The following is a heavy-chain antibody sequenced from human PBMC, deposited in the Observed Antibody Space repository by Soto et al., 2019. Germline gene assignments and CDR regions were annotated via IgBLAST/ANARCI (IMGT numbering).Heavy chain of an antibody. V-gene: IGHV1-69*02. CDR1: GDTFNFYT. D-gene: IGHD3-10*01. J-gene: IGHJ4*02. Sequence: QVQLVQSGAELKKPGSSVRVSCKASGDTFNFYTINWVRQAPGLGLEWMGRTIPMLSMPNYALKFQGRVTISADNSTSTAYMVLNSLKPEDTAMYYCATSYGSGSQAFDFWGQGALVTVSS. CDR3: ATSYGSGSQAFDF. CDR2: TIPMLSMP.